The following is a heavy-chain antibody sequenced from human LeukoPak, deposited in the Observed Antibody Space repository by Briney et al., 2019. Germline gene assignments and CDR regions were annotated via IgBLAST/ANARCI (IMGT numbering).Heavy chain of an antibody. D-gene: IGHD3-3*01. V-gene: IGHV4-39*01. CDR1: GGSISSSSYY. Sequence: SETLSLTCTVSGGSISSSSYYWGWIRQPPGKGLEWFGGIYYSGSTYYTPSLKSRVTISVDTSKNQFSLKLSSVTAADTAVHYCARSYYDFWSGYYRPNWFDPWGQGTLVTVSS. CDR3: ARSYYDFWSGYYRPNWFDP. CDR2: IYYSGST. J-gene: IGHJ5*02.